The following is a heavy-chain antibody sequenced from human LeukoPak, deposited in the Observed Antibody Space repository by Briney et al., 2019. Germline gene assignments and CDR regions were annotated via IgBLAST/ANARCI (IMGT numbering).Heavy chain of an antibody. D-gene: IGHD6-13*01. CDR3: ARAPDGTWYRNWFDP. J-gene: IGHJ5*02. CDR1: GFTFDDYG. CDR2: ISWSGGNT. Sequence: PGGSLRLSCAASGFTFDDYGTIWVRHSPGKGLECVSGISWSGGNTGYADSVKGRFPISRDNAKNSLYLQMNSLRAEDTAFYYGARAPDGTWYRNWFDPWGQGTLVTVSS. V-gene: IGHV3-20*04.